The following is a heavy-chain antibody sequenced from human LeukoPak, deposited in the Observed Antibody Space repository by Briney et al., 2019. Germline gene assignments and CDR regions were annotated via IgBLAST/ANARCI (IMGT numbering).Heavy chain of an antibody. CDR1: GFTFSSYD. CDR3: ARGLYGDYRHDAFDI. V-gene: IGHV3-13*01. Sequence: PGGSLRLSCAASGFTFSSYDMHWVRQATGKGLEWVSAIGTAGDTYYPGSVKGRFTISRENAKNSLYLQMNSLRAGDTAVYYCARGLYGDYRHDAFDIWGRGTMVTVSS. D-gene: IGHD4-17*01. CDR2: IGTAGDT. J-gene: IGHJ3*02.